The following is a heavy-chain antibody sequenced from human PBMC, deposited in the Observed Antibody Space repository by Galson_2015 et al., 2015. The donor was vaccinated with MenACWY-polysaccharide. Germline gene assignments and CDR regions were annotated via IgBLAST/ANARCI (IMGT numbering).Heavy chain of an antibody. CDR2: ITPIFGTA. D-gene: IGHD6-13*01. CDR3: ARSGRIAAAGPPDAFDI. J-gene: IGHJ3*02. V-gene: IGHV1-69*13. Sequence: SVKVSCKASGGTFSSYAISWVRQAPGQGLEWMGGITPIFGTANYAQKFQGRVTITADESTSTAYMELSSLRSEDTAVYYCARSGRIAAAGPPDAFDIWGQGTMVTVSS. CDR1: GGTFSSYA.